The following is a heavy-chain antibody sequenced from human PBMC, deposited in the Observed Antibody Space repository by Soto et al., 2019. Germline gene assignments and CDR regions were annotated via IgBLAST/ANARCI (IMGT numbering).Heavy chain of an antibody. Sequence: EVQLVEPGGGLIQPGGSLRLSCAASGFTFSSYDMHWVRQAAGKGLEWVSGIGSAGDTYYQGSVKGRFTISRENAKNSLYLQMNTPRAGDPGLYYCASGSLATVRSLSYMVARRKGTTLTVSS. D-gene: IGHD6-13*01. V-gene: IGHV3-13*01. CDR2: IGSAGDT. CDR3: ASGSLATVRSLSYMVA. CDR1: GFTFSSYD. J-gene: IGHJ6*03.